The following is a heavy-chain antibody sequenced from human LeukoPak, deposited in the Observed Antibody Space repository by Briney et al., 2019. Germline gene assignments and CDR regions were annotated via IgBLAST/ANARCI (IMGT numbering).Heavy chain of an antibody. Sequence: GGSLRLSCAASGFTFSSYSMNWVRQAPGKGLEWVSSISSSSSYIYYADSVKGRFTISRDNAKNSLYLQMNSLRGEDTAVYYCARDGYYYDSSGFYYYGMDVWGQGTTVTVSS. D-gene: IGHD3-22*01. CDR1: GFTFSSYS. CDR2: ISSSSSYI. J-gene: IGHJ6*02. CDR3: ARDGYYYDSSGFYYYGMDV. V-gene: IGHV3-21*01.